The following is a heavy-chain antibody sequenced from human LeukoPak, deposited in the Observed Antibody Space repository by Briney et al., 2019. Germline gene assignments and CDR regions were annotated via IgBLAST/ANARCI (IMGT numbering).Heavy chain of an antibody. D-gene: IGHD5-12*01. Sequence: NSSETLSLTCTVSGGSISSGGYYWSWIRQHPRKGLEWIGYIYDSGSTYYNPALKSRVTISVDTSKNQFSLRLSSVTAADTAVYYCAREGSVATIELNHYSYAMAVWGPGTTVTVSS. J-gene: IGHJ6*02. V-gene: IGHV4-31*03. CDR2: IYDSGST. CDR3: AREGSVATIELNHYSYAMAV. CDR1: GGSISSGGYY.